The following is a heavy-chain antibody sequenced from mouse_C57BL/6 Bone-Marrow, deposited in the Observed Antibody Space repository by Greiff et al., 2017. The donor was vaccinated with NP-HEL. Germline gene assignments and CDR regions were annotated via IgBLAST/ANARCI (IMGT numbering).Heavy chain of an antibody. CDR3: ARHGSSYAMDY. CDR1: GYTFTDYY. D-gene: IGHD1-1*01. CDR2: INPYNGGT. J-gene: IGHJ4*01. V-gene: IGHV1-19*01. Sequence: EVKLQESGPVLVKPGASVKMSCKASGYTFTDYYMNWVKQSHGKSLEWIGVINPYNGGTSYNQKFKGKATLTVDKSSSTAYMELNSLTSEDSSVYYCARHGSSYAMDYWGQGTSVTVSS.